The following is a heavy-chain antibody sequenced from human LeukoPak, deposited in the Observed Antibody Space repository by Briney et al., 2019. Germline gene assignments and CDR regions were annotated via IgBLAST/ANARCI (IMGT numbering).Heavy chain of an antibody. V-gene: IGHV3-21*01. CDR2: INNVGSHI. D-gene: IGHD5-18*01. Sequence: GGSLRLSCAASGFTFSSSAMNWVRQAPGKGLEWVSSINNVGSHIYYADSVKGRFTISRDNAKNSLYLQMNSLRAEDTAVYYCARVTAMVSPLGYWGQGTLVTVSS. CDR1: GFTFSSSA. CDR3: ARVTAMVSPLGY. J-gene: IGHJ4*02.